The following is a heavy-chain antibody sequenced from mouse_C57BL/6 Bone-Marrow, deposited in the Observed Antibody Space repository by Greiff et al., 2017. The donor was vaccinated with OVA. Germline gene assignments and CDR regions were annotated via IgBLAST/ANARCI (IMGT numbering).Heavy chain of an antibody. V-gene: IGHV1-61*01. CDR3: ARLQLGRRDWFAY. CDR1: GYTFTSYW. D-gene: IGHD4-1*02. J-gene: IGHJ3*01. CDR2: IYPSDSET. Sequence: QVHVKQPGAELVRPGSSVKLSCKASGYTFTSYWMDWVKQRPGQGLEWIGNIYPSDSETHYNQKFKDKATLTVDKSSSTAYMQLSSLTSEDSAVYYCARLQLGRRDWFAYWGQGTLVTVSA.